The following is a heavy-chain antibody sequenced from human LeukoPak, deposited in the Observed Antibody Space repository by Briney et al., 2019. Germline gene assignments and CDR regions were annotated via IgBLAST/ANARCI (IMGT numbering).Heavy chain of an antibody. CDR2: VYTRGST. Sequence: SETLSLTCTVSGGSINNYYWSWIRQPAGKGLEWIGRVYTRGSTNYNPSLKSRVTMSVDTSKNQFSLKLSSVTAADTAVYYCARGRYCSADICSGGDAFDIWGQGTMVSVSS. V-gene: IGHV4-4*07. CDR1: GGSINNYY. J-gene: IGHJ3*02. CDR3: ARGRYCSADICSGGDAFDI. D-gene: IGHD2-15*01.